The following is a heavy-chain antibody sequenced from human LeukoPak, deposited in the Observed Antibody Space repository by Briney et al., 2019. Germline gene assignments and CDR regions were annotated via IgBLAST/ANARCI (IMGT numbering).Heavy chain of an antibody. J-gene: IGHJ4*02. V-gene: IGHV4-38-2*01. CDR1: GYFISSGYY. D-gene: IGHD2-8*01. CDR2: IYHSGST. Sequence: SETLSLTCAVSGYFISSGYYWGWIRQPPGKGVEWIATIYHSGSTYYNPSLKRRVTISVHTSKHQLSLKLSSVTAADTALYFCSKLSGYCTNGVCYTAFDYWGQGTLVTVSS. CDR3: SKLSGYCTNGVCYTAFDY.